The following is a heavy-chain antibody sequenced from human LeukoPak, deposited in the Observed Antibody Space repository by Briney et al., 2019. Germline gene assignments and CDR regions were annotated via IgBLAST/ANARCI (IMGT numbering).Heavy chain of an antibody. J-gene: IGHJ4*02. V-gene: IGHV3-23*01. Sequence: PGGSLRLSCAASGFTFSSYAMSWVLQAPGKGLEWVSSISGSDSSTHYADSVKGRFTVSRDNSKNTLYLQMNSLRAEDTALYYCAKQRRQWLVHSIDYWGQGTLVTVSS. CDR1: GFTFSSYA. CDR2: ISGSDSST. CDR3: AKQRRQWLVHSIDY. D-gene: IGHD6-19*01.